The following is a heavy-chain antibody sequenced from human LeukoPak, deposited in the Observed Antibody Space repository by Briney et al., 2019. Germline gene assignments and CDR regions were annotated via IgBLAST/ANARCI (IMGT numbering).Heavy chain of an antibody. Sequence: PGGSLTLSCAASRFTFRSYPMHWVRQPPGRGLEWVAFISYDGNNKNYADSVRGRFTISRDNAKNSLYLQMDSVRAEDTAVYYCGREDTVRDYWGQGTLVTVSA. CDR2: ISYDGNNK. J-gene: IGHJ4*02. D-gene: IGHD2-2*02. CDR1: RFTFRSYP. CDR3: GREDTVRDY. V-gene: IGHV3-30-3*01.